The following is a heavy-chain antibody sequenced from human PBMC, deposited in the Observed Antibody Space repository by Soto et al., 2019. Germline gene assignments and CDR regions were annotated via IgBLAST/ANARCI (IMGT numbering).Heavy chain of an antibody. Sequence: EVQLVESGGTLVQPGGSLRLSCSASGFTFNSYAMHWVRQAPGKGLEFVSAISSYGADTYYADSVKGRFAISRDKSKNTLYLQMSSLRAEDTAMYYCVKEGYMRSDWYGQFAYWGQGALVTVSS. CDR1: GFTFNSYA. V-gene: IGHV3-64D*06. CDR3: VKEGYMRSDWYGQFAY. CDR2: ISSYGADT. J-gene: IGHJ4*02. D-gene: IGHD6-19*01.